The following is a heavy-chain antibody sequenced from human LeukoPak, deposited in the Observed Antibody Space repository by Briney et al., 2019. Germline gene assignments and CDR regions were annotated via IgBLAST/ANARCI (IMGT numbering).Heavy chain of an antibody. D-gene: IGHD4-17*01. CDR1: GYTFTSYG. CDR2: ISAYNGNT. J-gene: IGHJ1*01. CDR3: ARGEGTYGDYSAEYFQH. V-gene: IGHV1-18*01. Sequence: ASVKVSCKASGYTFTSYGISWVRQAPGQGLEWMGWISAYNGNTNYAQKLQGRVTMTTDTSTSTAYMELRSLGSDDTAVYYCARGEGTYGDYSAEYFQHWGQGTLVTVSS.